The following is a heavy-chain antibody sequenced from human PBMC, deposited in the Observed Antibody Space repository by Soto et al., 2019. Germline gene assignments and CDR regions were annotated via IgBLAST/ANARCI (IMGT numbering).Heavy chain of an antibody. Sequence: KTSEPLSLTCTVSGGSISSYYWNWIRQPPGKGLEWIGYIYYSGTTNYNPSLKSRVTISVGSSKNHFSLKLSSVTAADTAVYYCARQPCSSTSCDKKGDFDYWGQGTLVTVSS. CDR3: ARQPCSSTSCDKKGDFDY. D-gene: IGHD2-2*01. CDR2: IYYSGTT. CDR1: GGSISSYY. V-gene: IGHV4-59*08. J-gene: IGHJ4*02.